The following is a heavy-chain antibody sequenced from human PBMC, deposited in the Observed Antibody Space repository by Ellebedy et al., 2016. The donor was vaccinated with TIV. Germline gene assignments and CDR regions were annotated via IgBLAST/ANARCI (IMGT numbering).Heavy chain of an antibody. V-gene: IGHV3-30*18. Sequence: GGSLRLSXAASGFTFSKYGMHWVRQAPGRGLEWVAVISFDGGNEYYADSVKGRFTISRDNSKNTLYLQMNSLRAEDTAVYYCAKPLQYHFDYWGQGTLVTVSS. D-gene: IGHD4-11*01. CDR2: ISFDGGNE. CDR3: AKPLQYHFDY. CDR1: GFTFSKYG. J-gene: IGHJ4*02.